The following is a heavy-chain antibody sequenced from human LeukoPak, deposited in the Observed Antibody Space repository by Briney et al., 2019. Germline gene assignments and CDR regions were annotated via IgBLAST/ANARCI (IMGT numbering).Heavy chain of an antibody. V-gene: IGHV4-38-2*02. D-gene: IGHD6-13*01. CDR3: ARGRSSWGLSFDP. CDR1: GYSISSGYY. CDR2: IYHSGST. Sequence: SETLSLTCTVSGYSISSGYYWGWIRQPPGKGLEWIGSIYHSGSTYYNPSLKSRVTISVDTSKNQFSLKLSSVTAADTAVYYCARGRSSWGLSFDPWGQGTLVTVSS. J-gene: IGHJ5*02.